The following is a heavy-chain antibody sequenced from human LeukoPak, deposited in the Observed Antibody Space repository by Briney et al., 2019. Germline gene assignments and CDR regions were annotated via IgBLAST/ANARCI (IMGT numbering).Heavy chain of an antibody. CDR2: IRRQPYGGTT. CDR3: AGADGYLYLDY. Sequence: PGGCLRLSCTTSGFNFGGYVLTWVRQAPGKGLEWVGFIRRQPYGGTTEYAASVKGRFVISRDDSKGVAYLQMNSLKTEDTAVYYCAGADGYLYLDYWGQRTLVTDSS. D-gene: IGHD5-24*01. CDR1: GFNFGGYV. V-gene: IGHV3-49*04. J-gene: IGHJ4*02.